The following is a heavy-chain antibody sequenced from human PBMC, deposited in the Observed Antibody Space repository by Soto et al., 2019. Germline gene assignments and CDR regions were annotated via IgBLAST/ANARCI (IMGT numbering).Heavy chain of an antibody. Sequence: GRAPSTSCASSGGLVPNYVIPCVPQAPGKGLEWVAVISYDGSNKYYADSVKGRFTISRDNSKNTLYLQMNSLRAEDTAVYYCAKYDSRPVGAIENIVAHRTTGFDPCGQGTRVTGAS. D-gene: IGHD5-12*01. V-gene: IGHV3-30*18. CDR2: ISYDGSNK. J-gene: IGHJ5*02. CDR3: AKYDSRPVGAIENIVAHRTTGFDP. CDR1: GGLVPNYV.